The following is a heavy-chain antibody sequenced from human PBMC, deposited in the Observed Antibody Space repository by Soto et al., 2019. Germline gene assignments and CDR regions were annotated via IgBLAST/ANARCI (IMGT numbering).Heavy chain of an antibody. V-gene: IGHV1-18*01. CDR3: VRESEEMATITLAY. CDR1: GYTFTTYG. Sequence: ASVKVYCKASGYTFTTYGISWVRQAPGQVLEWMGWISAYYGDTNYAQKLQGRVTMTTDTSTSTAYMELRSLRSDDTAVYYCVRESEEMATITLAYWGQGTLVTVSS. J-gene: IGHJ4*02. D-gene: IGHD5-12*01. CDR2: ISAYYGDT.